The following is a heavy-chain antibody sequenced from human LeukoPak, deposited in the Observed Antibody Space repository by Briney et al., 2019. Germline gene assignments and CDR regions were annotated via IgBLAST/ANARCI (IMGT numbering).Heavy chain of an antibody. J-gene: IGHJ5*02. CDR3: AREVGHYYDSKNWFDP. CDR2: ISNSGSQI. Sequence: GGSLRLSCAASGFTFSENYMSWIRQAPGKGLEWVSYISNSGSQINYGDSVKGRFTISRDNAKNSLYLQMNSLRAEDTAVYYCAREVGHYYDSKNWFDPWGQGTLVTVSS. D-gene: IGHD3-22*01. V-gene: IGHV3-11*06. CDR1: GFTFSENY.